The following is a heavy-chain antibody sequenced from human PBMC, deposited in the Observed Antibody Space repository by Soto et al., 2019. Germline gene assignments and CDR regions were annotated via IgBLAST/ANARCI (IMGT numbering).Heavy chain of an antibody. CDR1: GGSVSSGSYY. CDR3: ARGTRDHYDSSGIDY. V-gene: IGHV4-61*01. CDR2: IYYSGST. D-gene: IGHD3-22*01. J-gene: IGHJ4*02. Sequence: SETLSLTCTVSGGSVSSGSYYWSWIRQPPGKGLEWIGYIYYSGSTNYNPSLKSRVTISVDTSKNQFSLKLSSVTAADTAVYYCARGTRDHYDSSGIDYSGPGTLVTVS.